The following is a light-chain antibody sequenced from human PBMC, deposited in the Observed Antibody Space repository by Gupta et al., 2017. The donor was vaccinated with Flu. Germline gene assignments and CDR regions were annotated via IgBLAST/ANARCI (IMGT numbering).Light chain of an antibody. V-gene: IGKV3-20*01. CDR2: GGS. J-gene: IGKJ2*01. CDR1: QSVSSTS. CDR3: QHYGSSPYT. Sequence: ELVLMQSPGTLSLSPGERATLSCRASQSVSSTSLAWYQQRPGQAPRLVIYGGSTRATGIPDRFSGSGSGADFALTISRLEPEDFAVYYCQHYGSSPYTFGQGTKVEIK.